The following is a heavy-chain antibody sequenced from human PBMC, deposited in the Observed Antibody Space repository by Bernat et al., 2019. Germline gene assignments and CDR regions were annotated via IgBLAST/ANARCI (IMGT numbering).Heavy chain of an antibody. J-gene: IGHJ6*02. D-gene: IGHD3-9*01. Sequence: VQLVESGGGVVQPGRSLRLSCAASGFTFSSYSMNWVRQAPGKGLEWVSSISSSSYIYYADSVKGRFTISRDNAKNSLYLQMNSLRAEDTAVYYCARDYLTGYYPYYYYGMDVWGQGTTVTVSS. CDR3: ARDYLTGYYPYYYYGMDV. V-gene: IGHV3-21*01. CDR1: GFTFSSYS. CDR2: ISSSSYI.